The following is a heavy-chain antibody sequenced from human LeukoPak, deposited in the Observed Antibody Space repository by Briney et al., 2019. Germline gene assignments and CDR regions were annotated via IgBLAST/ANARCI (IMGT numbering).Heavy chain of an antibody. D-gene: IGHD1-14*01. V-gene: IGHV3-74*01. CDR1: GFTFSSYW. Sequence: WGSLRLSCAAAGFTFSSYWMHWVRQVPGNGLVWVARINPGGSSITYADSVKGRFTISRDNAKNTLYLQMDSLRAEDTGVYYCARSNQADDYWGQGTLVTVSS. J-gene: IGHJ4*02. CDR2: INPGGSSI. CDR3: ARSNQADDY.